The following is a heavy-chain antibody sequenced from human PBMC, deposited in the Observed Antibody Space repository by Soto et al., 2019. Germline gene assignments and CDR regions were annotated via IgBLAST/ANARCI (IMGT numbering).Heavy chain of an antibody. Sequence: PSETLSLTCTVSGGSISSGDYYWSWIRQHPGKGLEWIGYIYYSGNTYYNPSLKSRVTISVHTSKNPFSLTLSSVTAADTAVYYLASSTFYCSGASGRPTFGGVYSYHRTNWFDPWGQGTLVTVSS. J-gene: IGHJ5*02. D-gene: IGHD2-15*01. CDR1: GGSISSGDYY. CDR2: IYYSGNT. CDR3: ASSTFYCSGASGRPTFGGVYSYHRTNWFDP. V-gene: IGHV4-31*03.